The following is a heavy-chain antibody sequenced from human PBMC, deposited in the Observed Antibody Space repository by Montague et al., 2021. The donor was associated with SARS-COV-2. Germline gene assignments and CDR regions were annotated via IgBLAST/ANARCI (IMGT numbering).Heavy chain of an antibody. Sequence: SLRLSCAASGFPFSTFWMTWVRQPPGKGLEWVSSISSSSSYIYYADSVKGRFTISRDNVKNSLYLQMNSLRAEDTAVYYCASYQNYYYYYGMDVWGQGTTVTVSS. CDR2: ISSSSSYI. CDR3: ASYQNYYYYYGMDV. V-gene: IGHV3-21*01. CDR1: GFPFSTFW. J-gene: IGHJ6*02. D-gene: IGHD2-2*01.